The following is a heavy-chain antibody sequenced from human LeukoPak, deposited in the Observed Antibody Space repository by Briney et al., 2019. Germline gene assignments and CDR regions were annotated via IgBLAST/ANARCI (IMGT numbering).Heavy chain of an antibody. J-gene: IGHJ6*03. CDR2: ISSSSSYI. CDR1: GFTFSSYS. V-gene: IGHV3-21*01. CDR3: ARDFYSYGTYYYYMDV. D-gene: IGHD5-18*01. Sequence: GGSLRLSCAASGFTFSSYSMNWVRQAPGKGLEWVSSISSSSSYIYYADSVKGRLTISRDNAKNSLYLQMNSLRAEDTAVYYCARDFYSYGTYYYYMDVWGKGTTVTVSS.